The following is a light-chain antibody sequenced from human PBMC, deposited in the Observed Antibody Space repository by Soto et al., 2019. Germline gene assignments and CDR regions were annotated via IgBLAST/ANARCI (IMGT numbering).Light chain of an antibody. Sequence: EIVLTQSPATLSLSPRERATLSCRASQSVNDYLAWYQQKPGQAPRLLIYDAYNRATGIPPRFSGSGSGTDFTLTISSLEPEDSAVYYCQQRHMWPITFGQGTRLEI. J-gene: IGKJ5*01. V-gene: IGKV3-11*01. CDR1: QSVNDY. CDR2: DAY. CDR3: QQRHMWPIT.